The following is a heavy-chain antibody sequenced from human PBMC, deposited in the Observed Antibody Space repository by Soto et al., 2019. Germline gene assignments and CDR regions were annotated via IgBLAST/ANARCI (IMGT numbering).Heavy chain of an antibody. CDR2: ISGSGGST. V-gene: IGHV3-23*01. J-gene: IGHJ4*02. D-gene: IGHD6-19*01. CDR1: GFTFSSYA. Sequence: EVQFLESGGGLVQPGGSLRLSCTASGFTFSSYAMNWVRQAPGKGLEWVSVISGSGGSTYYADSVKGRFTISRDNSKNTLYLQMNSLRAEDTAVYYCASRTSGWYFDYWGQGTLVTVSS. CDR3: ASRTSGWYFDY.